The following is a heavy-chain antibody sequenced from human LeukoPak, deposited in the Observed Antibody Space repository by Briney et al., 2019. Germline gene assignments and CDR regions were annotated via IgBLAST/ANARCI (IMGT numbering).Heavy chain of an antibody. J-gene: IGHJ4*02. D-gene: IGHD2-2*01. CDR2: INPSGGST. CDR1: EYTFTSYY. Sequence: ASVKVSCKASEYTFTSYYMHWVRQAPGQGLEWMGIINPSGGSTSYAQKFQGRVTMTRDTSTSTVYMELSSLRSEDTAVYYCARDRVDCSSTSCYGDVFDYWGQGTLVTVSS. CDR3: ARDRVDCSSTSCYGDVFDY. V-gene: IGHV1-46*01.